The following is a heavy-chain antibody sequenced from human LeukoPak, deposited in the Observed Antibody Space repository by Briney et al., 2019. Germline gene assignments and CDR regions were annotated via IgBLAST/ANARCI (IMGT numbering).Heavy chain of an antibody. CDR2: ISSSGSTI. J-gene: IGHJ4*02. CDR3: ASSASSGWDLFDY. D-gene: IGHD6-19*01. CDR1: GFTFSSYE. V-gene: IGHV3-48*03. Sequence: GGSLRLSCAASGFTFSSYEMNWVRQAPGKGLEWVSYISSSGSTIYYADSVKGRFTISRDNAKNSLYLQMNSLRAEDTAVYYCASSASSGWDLFDYWGQGTLVTVYS.